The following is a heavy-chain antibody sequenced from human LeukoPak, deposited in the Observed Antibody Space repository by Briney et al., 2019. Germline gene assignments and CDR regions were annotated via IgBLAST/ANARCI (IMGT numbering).Heavy chain of an antibody. CDR2: IRQDGSEK. V-gene: IGHV3-7*01. Sequence: QPGGSLRVSCAASGFTFSSYWMSWVRQAPGKGLEWVANIRQDGSEKYYVDSVKGQFTISRDNAKNSLYLQMTSLRAEDTAVYYCARENRSTSCCFDYWGQGTLVTVSS. CDR1: GFTFSSYW. D-gene: IGHD2-2*01. J-gene: IGHJ4*02. CDR3: ARENRSTSCCFDY.